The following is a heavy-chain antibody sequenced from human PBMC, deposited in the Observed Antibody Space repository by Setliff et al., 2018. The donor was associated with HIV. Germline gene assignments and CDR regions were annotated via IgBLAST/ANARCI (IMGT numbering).Heavy chain of an antibody. J-gene: IGHJ4*02. CDR1: GGSISSGTYY. CDR2: MSHSGNT. CDR3: ASFLVGSWPGGVFDY. V-gene: IGHV4-39*02. D-gene: IGHD6-13*01. Sequence: PSETLSLTCSVSGGSISSGTYYWGWIRQPPGKGLEWIGSMSHSGNTLYNPSLKSRVTISVDTSNNHFSLKLRSVTAADTAVYYCASFLVGSWPGGVFDYWGQGTLVTVSS.